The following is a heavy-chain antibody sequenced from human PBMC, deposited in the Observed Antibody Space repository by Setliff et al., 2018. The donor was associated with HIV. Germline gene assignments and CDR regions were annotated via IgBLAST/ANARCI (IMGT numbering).Heavy chain of an antibody. D-gene: IGHD2-2*01. CDR1: GGSITRTPYY. CDR2: IYHTGIT. Sequence: PSETLSLTCTVSGGSITRTPYYWGWIRQPPGKGLEWIGSIYHTGITYDNPSLKSRVTISVDTSKNQISLRLSSVTAADTAVYYCARGGTSSNWFDPWGQGTLVTVSS. CDR3: ARGGTSSNWFDP. J-gene: IGHJ5*02. V-gene: IGHV4-39*07.